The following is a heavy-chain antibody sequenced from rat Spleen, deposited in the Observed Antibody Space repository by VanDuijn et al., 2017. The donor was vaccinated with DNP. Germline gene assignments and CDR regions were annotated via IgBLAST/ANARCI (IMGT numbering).Heavy chain of an antibody. CDR2: ISYDGSST. V-gene: IGHV5-20*01. CDR1: GFTFSNYD. D-gene: IGHD5-1*01. CDR3: TRGANWALDY. Sequence: EVQLVESGGGLVQPGRSLKLSCAASGFTFSNYDMAWVRQAPTKGLEWVASISYDGSSTYYPDSVKGRFTISRDNAKSTLYLQMDSLRSEDTATYFCTRGANWALDYWGQGVMVTVSS. J-gene: IGHJ2*01.